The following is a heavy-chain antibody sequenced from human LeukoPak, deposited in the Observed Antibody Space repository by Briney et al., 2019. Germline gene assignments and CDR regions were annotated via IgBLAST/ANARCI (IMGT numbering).Heavy chain of an antibody. CDR1: GYTFTSYD. D-gene: IGHD2-2*01. Sequence: VASVKVSCKASGYTFTSYDINWVRQATGQGLEWLGWMNPSSGNTGYAQKFQGRVTMTRDTSISTAYMELSSLRSEDTAVYYCARLEPPYCSSTSCSDWGQGTLVTDSS. V-gene: IGHV1-8*01. CDR3: ARLEPPYCSSTSCSD. J-gene: IGHJ4*02. CDR2: MNPSSGNT.